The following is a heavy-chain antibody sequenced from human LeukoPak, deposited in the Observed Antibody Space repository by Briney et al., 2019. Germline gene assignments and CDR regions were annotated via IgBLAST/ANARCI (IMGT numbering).Heavy chain of an antibody. CDR2: IYTSGSA. V-gene: IGHV4-61*02. CDR3: ARASPITLAGLDY. J-gene: IGHJ4*02. CDR1: GGSISSGDYY. D-gene: IGHD6-19*01. Sequence: PSETLSLTCTVSGGSISSGDYYWSWIRQPAGKGLEWIGRIYTSGSANYNPSLKSQVTMSVDTSKNQFSLKLSSVTAADTAVYYCARASPITLAGLDYWGQGTLVTVSS.